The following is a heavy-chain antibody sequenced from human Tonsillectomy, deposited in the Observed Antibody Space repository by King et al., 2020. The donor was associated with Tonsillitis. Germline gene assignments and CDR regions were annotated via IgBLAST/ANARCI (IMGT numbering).Heavy chain of an antibody. D-gene: IGHD2-15*01. CDR1: GGSFTDYS. CDR3: AREDTPWSAFDI. CDR2: INHTGAT. V-gene: IGHV4-34*01. Sequence: VQLQQWGAGLLKPSETLSLTCAVYGGSFTDYSWSWIRQPPGKGLDWIGEINHTGATNYNPSLKSRVTISVDTYKNQFSLKLSSVTAADTAVYYCAREDTPWSAFDIWGLGTMVTVSS. J-gene: IGHJ3*02.